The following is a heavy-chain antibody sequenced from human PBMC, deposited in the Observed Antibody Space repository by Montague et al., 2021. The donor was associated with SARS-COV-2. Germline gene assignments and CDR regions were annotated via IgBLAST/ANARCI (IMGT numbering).Heavy chain of an antibody. CDR1: GGSISSYY. Sequence: SETLSLTCTVSGGSISSYYRSWIRQPPGKGLEWIGHIYNSGSSNYNPSLKSRVTISIDTSKNQFSLNPNSVTAADGAVYYCASPGGYCSGGSCYYVYWGQGTLVTVSS. CDR3: ASPGGYCSGGSCYYVY. V-gene: IGHV4-59*01. J-gene: IGHJ4*02. D-gene: IGHD2-15*01. CDR2: IYNSGSS.